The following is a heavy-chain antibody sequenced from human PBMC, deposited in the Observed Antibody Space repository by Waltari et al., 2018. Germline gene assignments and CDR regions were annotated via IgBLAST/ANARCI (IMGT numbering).Heavy chain of an antibody. J-gene: IGHJ6*02. CDR1: EFTFSSYA. Sequence: QVQLVESGGGVVQPGRSLRLSCTASEFTFSSYAMHWVRQAPGKGLEWVAVISNNEKNIYYVDSVKGRFTISRDNSKKKLYLQMSSLRDEDTAVYYCARDYCDRTNCHGMDVWGQGTTVTVSS. V-gene: IGHV3-30*03. CDR3: ARDYCDRTNCHGMDV. CDR2: ISNNEKNI. D-gene: IGHD3-22*01.